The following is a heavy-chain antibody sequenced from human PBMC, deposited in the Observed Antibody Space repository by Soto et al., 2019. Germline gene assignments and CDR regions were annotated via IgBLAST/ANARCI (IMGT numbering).Heavy chain of an antibody. Sequence: QVQLVQSGAEVKKPGASVKVSCKASGYTFSNYALYWVRQAPGQRLEWMGWIHAGNGDTKYSQKFQGRVTITTDTSASTAYMELSSLRSEDTAIYYCARDPRAAAVFYYGMDVWGQGTTVTVSS. J-gene: IGHJ6*02. CDR1: GYTFSNYA. D-gene: IGHD6-13*01. V-gene: IGHV1-3*01. CDR3: ARDPRAAAVFYYGMDV. CDR2: IHAGNGDT.